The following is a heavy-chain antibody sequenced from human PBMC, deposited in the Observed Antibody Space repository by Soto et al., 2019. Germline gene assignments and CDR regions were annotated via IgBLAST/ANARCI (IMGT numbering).Heavy chain of an antibody. CDR3: AKGGYSFDY. D-gene: IGHD5-18*01. CDR2: ISYDGSNK. CDR1: GFTFSSYG. Sequence: QVQLVESGGGVVQPGRSLRLSCAASGFTFSSYGMHWVRQAPGKGLEWVAVISYDGSNKHYADSVKGRFTISRDNSKNTLYLQMNSLRAEDTAVYYCAKGGYSFDYWGQGTLVTVSS. V-gene: IGHV3-30*18. J-gene: IGHJ4*02.